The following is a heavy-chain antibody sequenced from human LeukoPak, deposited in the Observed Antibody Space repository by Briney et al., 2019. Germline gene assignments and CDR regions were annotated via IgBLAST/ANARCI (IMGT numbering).Heavy chain of an antibody. CDR3: ARDSSHYDFWSGYYMYFDY. J-gene: IGHJ4*02. Sequence: GGSLRPSCAASGFTFSSYWMSWVRQAPGKGLEWVANIKQDGSEKYYVDSVKGRFTISRDNAKNSLYLQMNSLRAEDTAVYYCARDSSHYDFWSGYYMYFDYWGQGTLVTVSS. CDR2: IKQDGSEK. D-gene: IGHD3-3*01. V-gene: IGHV3-7*01. CDR1: GFTFSSYW.